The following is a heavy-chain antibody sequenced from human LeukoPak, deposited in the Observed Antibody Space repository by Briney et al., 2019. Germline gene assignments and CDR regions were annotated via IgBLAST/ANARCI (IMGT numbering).Heavy chain of an antibody. V-gene: IGHV3-23*01. CDR2: ISGSGGST. D-gene: IGHD3-10*01. J-gene: IGHJ6*02. CDR3: AKGLTMVRVYGMDV. Sequence: PGGSLRLSCAASGFTFSSYWMSWVRQAPGKGLEWVSVISGSGGSTYYADSVKGRFTISRDNSKNTLYLQMNSLRAEDTAVYYCAKGLTMVRVYGMDVWGQGTTVTVSS. CDR1: GFTFSSYW.